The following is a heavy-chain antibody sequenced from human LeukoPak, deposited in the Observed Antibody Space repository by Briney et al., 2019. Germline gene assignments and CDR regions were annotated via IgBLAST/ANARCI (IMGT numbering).Heavy chain of an antibody. CDR3: ARNGLTGSYKGGAFDI. CDR2: MNPNSGNT. Sequence: ASVKVSCKASGYTFTSYDINWVRQATGQGLEWMGWMNPNSGNTGYAQKFQGRVTMTRNTSISTAYMELSSLRSEDTAVYYCARNGLTGSYKGGAFDIWGQGTMVTVSS. J-gene: IGHJ3*02. V-gene: IGHV1-8*01. D-gene: IGHD3-9*01. CDR1: GYTFTSYD.